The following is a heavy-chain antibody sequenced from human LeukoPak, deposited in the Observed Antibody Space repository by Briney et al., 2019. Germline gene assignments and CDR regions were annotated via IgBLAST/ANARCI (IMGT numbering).Heavy chain of an antibody. D-gene: IGHD1-26*01. J-gene: IGHJ3*02. CDR3: ARGGRWELPRPYAFDI. Sequence: ASVKVSCKASGYTFTSYGISWVRQAPGQGLEWMGWISVYNGHTNYAQKPQGRVTMTTDTSPSTAYMELRSLRYDDTALYFCARGGRWELPRPYAFDIWGQGTMVTVSS. CDR1: GYTFTSYG. CDR2: ISVYNGHT. V-gene: IGHV1-18*01.